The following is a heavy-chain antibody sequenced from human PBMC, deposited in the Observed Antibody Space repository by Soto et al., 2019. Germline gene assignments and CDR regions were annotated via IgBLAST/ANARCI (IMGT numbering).Heavy chain of an antibody. V-gene: IGHV3-11*06. J-gene: IGHJ4*02. Sequence: GGSLRLSCAASGFTFTNYCISWIRQAPGKGLEWVSYISANNVYTNYADSVKGRFTISRDNGKNSVYLQMNGLRAEDTAVYYCARDLEVGSYLYYFDFWGQGALVTVSS. D-gene: IGHD1-26*01. CDR2: ISANNVYT. CDR1: GFTFTNYC. CDR3: ARDLEVGSYLYYFDF.